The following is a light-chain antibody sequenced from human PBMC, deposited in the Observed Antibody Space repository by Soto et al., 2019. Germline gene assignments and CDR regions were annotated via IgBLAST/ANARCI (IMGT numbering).Light chain of an antibody. CDR3: QHYNHWLWT. CDR1: QSVNSK. V-gene: IGKV3-15*01. J-gene: IGKJ1*01. Sequence: EIVMTQSPATLSVSPGERATLSCRASQSVNSKLAWYQQKPGQAPRLLIYDASTRATGTPARFSGSGSGTEFTLTISSLRSEDSAVYYCQHYNHWLWTFGQGTKVDIK. CDR2: DAS.